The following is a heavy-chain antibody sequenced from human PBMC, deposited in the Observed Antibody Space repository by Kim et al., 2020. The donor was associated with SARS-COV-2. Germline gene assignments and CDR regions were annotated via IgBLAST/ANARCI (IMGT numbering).Heavy chain of an antibody. CDR3: AKVYYYDSRIDY. Sequence: YYVDSVKGRFTISRDNSKNTLYLQMNSLRAEDTAVYYCAKVYYYDSRIDYWGQGTLVTVSS. D-gene: IGHD3-22*01. J-gene: IGHJ4*02. V-gene: IGHV3-30*02.